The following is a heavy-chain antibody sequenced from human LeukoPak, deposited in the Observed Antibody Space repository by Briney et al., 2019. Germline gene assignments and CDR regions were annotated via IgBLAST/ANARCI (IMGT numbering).Heavy chain of an antibody. Sequence: GGTLRLSCAASGFTFSSYDMSWVRQAPGKGLEWVSTISVSGGSTYYADSVKGRFTISRDNSKNTLYLQMNSLRAEDTAVYYCAKYMVRGIIRSPFDYWGQGTLVTVSS. CDR3: AKYMVRGIIRSPFDY. V-gene: IGHV3-23*01. J-gene: IGHJ4*02. D-gene: IGHD3-10*01. CDR1: GFTFSSYD. CDR2: ISVSGGST.